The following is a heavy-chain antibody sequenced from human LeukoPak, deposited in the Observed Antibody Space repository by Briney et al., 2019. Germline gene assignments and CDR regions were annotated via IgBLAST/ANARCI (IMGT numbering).Heavy chain of an antibody. J-gene: IGHJ4*02. V-gene: IGHV3-30*18. CDR3: AKGMYFDWLLFDYFDY. CDR2: ISYDGSNK. CDR1: GFTFSSYG. Sequence: GGSLRLSCAASGFTFSSYGMHWVRQAPGKGLEWVAVISYDGSNKYYADSVKGRFTISRDNSKNTLYLQMNSLRAEDTAVYYCAKGMYFDWLLFDYFDYWGQGTLVTVSS. D-gene: IGHD3-9*01.